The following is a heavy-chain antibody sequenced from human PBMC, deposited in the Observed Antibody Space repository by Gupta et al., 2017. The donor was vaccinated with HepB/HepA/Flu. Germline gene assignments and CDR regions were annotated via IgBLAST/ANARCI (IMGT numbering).Heavy chain of an antibody. J-gene: IGHJ6*02. CDR3: AKDMSHDYGNPRGQGYYGMDV. CDR1: GFTFDDYA. CDR2: ISWNSGSI. Sequence: GRSLRLSCAASGFTFDDYAMHWVRQAPGKGLEWVSGISWNSGSIGYADSVKGRFTISRDNAKNSLYLQMNSLRAEDTALYYCAKDMSHDYGNPRGQGYYGMDVWGQGTTVTVSS. V-gene: IGHV3-9*01. D-gene: IGHD4-17*01.